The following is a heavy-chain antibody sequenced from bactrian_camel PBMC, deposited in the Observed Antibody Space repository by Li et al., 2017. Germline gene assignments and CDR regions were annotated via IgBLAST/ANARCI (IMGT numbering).Heavy chain of an antibody. V-gene: IGHV3S53*01. CDR3: AARRCWKQTHASSWSVPQTYNY. J-gene: IGHJ4*01. D-gene: IGHD6*01. CDR1: GYARRM. Sequence: HVQLVESGGGSVQAGGSLRLSCTASGYARRMAWFRQAPGKEREGVAAVGPYSTAYADSVMGRFTIAKDDAKNTLYLVMNSLKPEDTAMYACAARRCWKQTHASSWSVPQTYNYWGRGTQVTVS. CDR2: VGPYST.